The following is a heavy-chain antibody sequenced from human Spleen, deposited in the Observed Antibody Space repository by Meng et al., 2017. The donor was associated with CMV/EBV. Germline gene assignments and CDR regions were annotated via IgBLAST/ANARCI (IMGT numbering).Heavy chain of an antibody. Sequence: ASGFTFSNYDLHWVRQAPGKGLEWVAFIRSDGTEKYYADSVKGRFTISRDNFKNTLYLQMKSLRAEDTAVFYCAKFLSLEPDDAFDIWGQGAVVTVSS. CDR1: GFTFSNYD. CDR2: IRSDGTEK. V-gene: IGHV3-30*02. D-gene: IGHD3-3*01. CDR3: AKFLSLEPDDAFDI. J-gene: IGHJ3*02.